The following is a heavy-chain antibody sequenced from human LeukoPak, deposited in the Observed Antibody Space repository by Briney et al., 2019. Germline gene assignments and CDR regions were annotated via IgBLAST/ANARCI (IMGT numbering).Heavy chain of an antibody. CDR3: ARGGYSGYDLDY. J-gene: IGHJ4*02. V-gene: IGHV3-11*01. Sequence: GGSLRLSCAASGFTFSDYYMSWIRQAPGKGLEWVSYISSSGSTIYYADSVKGRFTISRDSAKKSVFLQMNRLRVEDTAVYYCARGGYSGYDLDYWGQGTLVTVSS. CDR1: GFTFSDYY. D-gene: IGHD5-12*01. CDR2: ISSSGSTI.